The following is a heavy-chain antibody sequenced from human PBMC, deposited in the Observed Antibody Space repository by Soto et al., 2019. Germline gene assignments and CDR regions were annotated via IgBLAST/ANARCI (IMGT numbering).Heavy chain of an antibody. Sequence: SETLSLTCTVSGGSISSGGYYWSWIRQHPGKGLEWIGYIYYSGSTYYNPSLKSRVTISVDTSKSQFSLKLSSVTAADTAVYYCARDLRFGSSGWNDPPDYWGQGTLVTVSS. CDR2: IYYSGST. V-gene: IGHV4-31*03. D-gene: IGHD6-19*01. CDR3: ARDLRFGSSGWNDPPDY. CDR1: GGSISSGGYY. J-gene: IGHJ4*02.